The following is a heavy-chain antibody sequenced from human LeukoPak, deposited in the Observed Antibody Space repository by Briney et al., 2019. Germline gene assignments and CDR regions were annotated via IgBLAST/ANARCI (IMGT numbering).Heavy chain of an antibody. CDR1: GASISSDY. CDR3: ARDGGYSRGYSYYYMDV. J-gene: IGHJ6*03. D-gene: IGHD5-18*01. Sequence: KPSETLSLTCSVSGASISSDYHLWSWIRQPAGKGLEWIGRFLTSGSTTYNPSLKSRVTISLDTSKNQFSLKLSSVTAADTAVYYCARDGGYSRGYSYYYMDVWGKGTTVTVSS. CDR2: FLTSGST. V-gene: IGHV4-61*02.